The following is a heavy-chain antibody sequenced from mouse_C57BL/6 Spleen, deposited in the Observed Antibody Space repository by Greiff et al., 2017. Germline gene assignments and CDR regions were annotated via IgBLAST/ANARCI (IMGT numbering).Heavy chain of an antibody. CDR2: ISSGGDYI. CDR1: GFTFSSYA. D-gene: IGHD2-4*01. J-gene: IGHJ3*01. V-gene: IGHV5-9-1*02. CDR3: TRDHVYDYGFAY. Sequence: EVQLVESGEGLVKPGGSLKLSCAASGFTFSSYAMSWVRQTPEKRLEWVASISSGGDYIYYADPVKGRFTISRNNARNTLYMQMSSLKSDDTAMDYCTRDHVYDYGFAYWGQGTLVTVSA.